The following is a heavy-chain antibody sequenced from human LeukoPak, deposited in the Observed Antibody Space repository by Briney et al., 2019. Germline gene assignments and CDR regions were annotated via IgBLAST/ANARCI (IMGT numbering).Heavy chain of an antibody. Sequence: GGSLRLSCAASGFTFSSYSMNWVRQAPRKGLEWVSAISAGGDRTYYADSVRGRFTISRDNSRNTLYLQMNSLRAEDTAVYYCAKDPSDLGGSGSNNYFDCWGQGTLVTVSS. CDR2: ISAGGDRT. V-gene: IGHV3-23*01. CDR3: AKDPSDLGGSGSNNYFDC. J-gene: IGHJ4*02. D-gene: IGHD3-10*01. CDR1: GFTFSSYS.